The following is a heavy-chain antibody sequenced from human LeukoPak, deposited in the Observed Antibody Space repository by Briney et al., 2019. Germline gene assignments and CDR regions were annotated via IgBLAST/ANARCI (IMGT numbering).Heavy chain of an antibody. D-gene: IGHD5-18*01. CDR3: AGNLWVGYSYGYGQDWRY. Sequence: GASVKVSCKASGGTFSSYAISWVRQAPGQGLEWMGGIIPIFGTANYAQKFQGRVTITADKSTSTAYMELSSLRSEDTAVYYCAGNLWVGYSYGYGQDWRYWGQGTLVTVSS. CDR2: IIPIFGTA. V-gene: IGHV1-69*06. CDR1: GGTFSSYA. J-gene: IGHJ4*02.